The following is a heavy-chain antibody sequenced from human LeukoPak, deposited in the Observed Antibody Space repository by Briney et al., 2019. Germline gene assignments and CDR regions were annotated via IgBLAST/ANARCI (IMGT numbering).Heavy chain of an antibody. D-gene: IGHD2-8*02. CDR2: IFPSGGEI. CDR1: GFTFSTFA. V-gene: IGHV3-23*01. Sequence: GGSLRLSCAASGFTFSTFAMIWVRQPPGKELEWVSSIFPSGGEIHYADSVRGRFTISRDNSKSTLSLQMNSLRAEDTAIYYCATYRQVLLPFESWGQGTLVTVSS. CDR3: ATYRQVLLPFES. J-gene: IGHJ4*02.